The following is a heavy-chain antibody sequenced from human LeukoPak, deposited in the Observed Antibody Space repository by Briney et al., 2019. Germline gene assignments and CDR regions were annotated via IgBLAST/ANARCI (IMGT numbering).Heavy chain of an antibody. CDR3: APLDQANWSPRGFDP. V-gene: IGHV1-24*01. D-gene: IGHD1-1*01. Sequence: GASVKVSCKASGGTFSSYAISWVRQAPGKGLEWMGGFDPEDGETIYAQKFQGRVTMTEDTSTDTAYMELSSLRSEDTAVYYCAPLDQANWSPRGFDPWGQGTLVTVSS. CDR1: GGTFSSYA. J-gene: IGHJ5*02. CDR2: FDPEDGET.